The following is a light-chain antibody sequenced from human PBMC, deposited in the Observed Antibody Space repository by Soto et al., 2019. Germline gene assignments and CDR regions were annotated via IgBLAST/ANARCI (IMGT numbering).Light chain of an antibody. Sequence: EIVLTQSPGTLSLSPGERATLSCRASQSISSYLAWYQQKPGQAPRLVIYGASSRATGIPDRFSGSGSGTDFTLTISRLEPEDSAVYYCQQYGGSPRTFGQGTKVEIK. CDR3: QQYGGSPRT. J-gene: IGKJ1*01. CDR1: QSISSY. V-gene: IGKV3-20*01. CDR2: GAS.